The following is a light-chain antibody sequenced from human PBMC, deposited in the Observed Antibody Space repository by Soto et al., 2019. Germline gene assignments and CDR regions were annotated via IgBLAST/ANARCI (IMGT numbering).Light chain of an antibody. CDR2: DVN. CDR3: TSYTSSTSYV. V-gene: IGLV2-14*04. J-gene: IGLJ1*01. CDR1: SSDVGGYNY. Sequence: GXAITVSCTGTSSDVGGYNYVSWYQQHPGKAPKLMIYDVNNRPSGVSNRFSGSKSGNTASLTISGLQAEDEADYYCTSYTSSTSYVFGGGTKVTVL.